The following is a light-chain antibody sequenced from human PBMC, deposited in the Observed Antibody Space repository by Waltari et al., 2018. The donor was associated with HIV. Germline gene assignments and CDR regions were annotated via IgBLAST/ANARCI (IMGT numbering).Light chain of an antibody. J-gene: IGKJ2*01. CDR3: MQRSDFPYT. Sequence: VMTQTPLLLPVALGEPASISCRSIPSLFDSDDANTLVDWFVQRPGLPPQLLIYSLAFRASGVPERFSGSGSGTDFTLKISRVEADDVGVYYCMQRSDFPYTFGQGTRLEI. CDR1: PSLFDSDDANTL. V-gene: IGKV2-40*01. CDR2: SLA.